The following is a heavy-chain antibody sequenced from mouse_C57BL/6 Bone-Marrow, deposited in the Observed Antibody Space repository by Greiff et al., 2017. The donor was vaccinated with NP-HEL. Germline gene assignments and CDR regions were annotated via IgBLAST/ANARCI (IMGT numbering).Heavy chain of an antibody. Sequence: QVHVKQSGAELARPGASVKLSCKASGYTFTSYGISWVKQRPGQGLEWIGEIYPRSGNTYYNEKFKGKATLTADKSSSTAYMELRSLTSEDSAVYFCARGTPLDYGSSNDYVDYGGQGTTLTVSA. D-gene: IGHD1-1*01. CDR1: GYTFTSYG. J-gene: IGHJ2*01. CDR2: IYPRSGNT. CDR3: ARGTPLDYGSSNDYVDY. V-gene: IGHV1-81*01.